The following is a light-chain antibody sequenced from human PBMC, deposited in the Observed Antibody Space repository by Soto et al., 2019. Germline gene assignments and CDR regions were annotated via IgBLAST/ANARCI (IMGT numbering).Light chain of an antibody. V-gene: IGKV1-39*01. J-gene: IGKJ5*01. Sequence: DIQMTQSASSLPASVGARVTITSRTSQTISGYVNWYQQKPGKAPKLVSYAASTVERGVPSRFSGSGSGTDFTLTISSLKPEDFATYFCQQSYATPITFGQGTRLEI. CDR3: QQSYATPIT. CDR1: QTISGY. CDR2: AAS.